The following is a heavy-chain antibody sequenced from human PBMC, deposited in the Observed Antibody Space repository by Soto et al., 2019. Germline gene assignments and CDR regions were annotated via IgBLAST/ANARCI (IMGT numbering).Heavy chain of an antibody. CDR3: ARDLGYYDSSGYWSLTYYYYGMDV. Sequence: GSPRLSCAAPGFTLSSHWMHWVRPAPGKGLGWGSRINSDGSSTSYADSVKGRFTISRDNAKNTLYLQMNSLRAEDTAVYYCARDLGYYDSSGYWSLTYYYYGMDVWGQGTTVTVSS. D-gene: IGHD3-22*01. V-gene: IGHV3-74*01. CDR2: INSDGSST. J-gene: IGHJ6*02. CDR1: GFTLSSHW.